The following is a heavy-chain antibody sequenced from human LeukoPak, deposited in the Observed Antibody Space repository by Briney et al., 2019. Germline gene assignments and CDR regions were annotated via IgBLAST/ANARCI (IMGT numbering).Heavy chain of an antibody. CDR3: ATQLGGSRRIDY. V-gene: IGHV4-34*01. CDR1: GGSFSGYY. CDR2: INHSGST. J-gene: IGHJ4*02. Sequence: SETLSLTCAVYGGSFSGYYWSWIRQPPGKGLEWIGEINHSGSTNYNPSLKSRVTISVDTSKSEFSLKLSSVTAADTAVYFCATQLGGSRRIDYWGQGALVTVSS. D-gene: IGHD2-15*01.